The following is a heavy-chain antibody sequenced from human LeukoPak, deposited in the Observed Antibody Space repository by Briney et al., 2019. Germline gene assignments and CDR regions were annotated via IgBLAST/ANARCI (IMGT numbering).Heavy chain of an antibody. CDR2: IRANGRDT. D-gene: IGHD2-15*01. CDR3: ARGGYTTYFDP. CDR1: GFTFREYS. J-gene: IGHJ5*02. Sequence: GGPLRLSCAASGFTFREYSMTWVRQAPGKGLEWVSNIRANGRDTYYTDSVKGRFIISRDNSKNTLYLEMNSLRAEDTAVYYCARGGYTTYFDPWGQGTLVTVSS. V-gene: IGHV3-23*01.